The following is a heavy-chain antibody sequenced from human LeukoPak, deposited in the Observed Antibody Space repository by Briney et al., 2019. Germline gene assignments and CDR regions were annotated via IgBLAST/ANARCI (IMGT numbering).Heavy chain of an antibody. V-gene: IGHV3-72*01. CDR1: GLYFRTFG. D-gene: IGHD2/OR15-2a*01. CDR3: VRGFRSFDV. J-gene: IGHJ3*01. CDR2: SGNRADRYTT. Sequence: GGSLRLSCEDSGLYFRTFGLHWVRQAPGKGLEWLGRSGNRADRYTTQYGTSVKGRFIVSRDEAKNSLYLQMNSQNTDDTAVYYCVRGFRSFDVWGQGTMVTVSS.